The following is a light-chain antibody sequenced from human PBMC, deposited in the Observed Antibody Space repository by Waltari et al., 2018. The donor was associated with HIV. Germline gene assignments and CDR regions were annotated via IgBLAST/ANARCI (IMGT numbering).Light chain of an antibody. J-gene: IGLJ2*01. Sequence: QSALTQPASVSGSPGQSLTISCPGTSSDVGSYNLVSWYQQHPGKAPKLTIYEVSKRPSGVSNRFHGSKSGNTASLTISGLQAEDEADYYCCSYAGTSTYVAFGGGTKLTVL. CDR2: EVS. CDR3: CSYAGTSTYVA. V-gene: IGLV2-23*02. CDR1: SSDVGSYNL.